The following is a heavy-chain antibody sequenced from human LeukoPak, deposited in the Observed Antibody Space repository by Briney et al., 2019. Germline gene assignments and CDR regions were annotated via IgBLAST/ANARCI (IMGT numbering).Heavy chain of an antibody. V-gene: IGHV1-2*02. CDR2: LNPRTGAT. Sequence: ASVKVSCKASGYTFVDDYVYWIRQAPGQGLEWMGWLNPRTGATKYAQKFQARVTMTRDTSQQTAYMELTSLRSDDSALYFCARDHRLGRTGYDMPADWGQGTLVTVSS. CDR1: GYTFVDDY. J-gene: IGHJ4*02. D-gene: IGHD7-27*01. CDR3: ARDHRLGRTGYDMPAD.